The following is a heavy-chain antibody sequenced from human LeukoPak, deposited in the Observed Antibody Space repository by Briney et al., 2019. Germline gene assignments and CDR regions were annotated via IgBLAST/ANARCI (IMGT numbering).Heavy chain of an antibody. CDR2: ISYDGSNK. Sequence: GRSLRLSCAASGFTFSSYAMHWVRQAPGKGLEWVALISYDGSNKYYADSVKGRFTISRDNSKNTLYLQMNSLRAEDTAVYYCAKSRGIVVVVWGLGHNWFDPWGQGTLVTVSS. CDR3: AKSRGIVVVVWGLGHNWFDP. D-gene: IGHD2-15*01. CDR1: GFTFSSYA. V-gene: IGHV3-30*04. J-gene: IGHJ5*02.